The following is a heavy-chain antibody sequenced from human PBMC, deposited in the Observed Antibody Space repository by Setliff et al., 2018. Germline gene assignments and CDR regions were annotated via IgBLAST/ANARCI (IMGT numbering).Heavy chain of an antibody. Sequence: GGSLRLSCAASGFTFSSYSMNWVRQAPGKGLEWVSSISSSSSYIYYADSVKGRFTISRDNAKNSLYLQMNSLRAEDTAVYYCARDRTAMVTYYGMDVWGQGTTVTVS. J-gene: IGHJ6*02. CDR3: ARDRTAMVTYYGMDV. CDR2: ISSSSSYI. D-gene: IGHD5-18*01. CDR1: GFTFSSYS. V-gene: IGHV3-21*01.